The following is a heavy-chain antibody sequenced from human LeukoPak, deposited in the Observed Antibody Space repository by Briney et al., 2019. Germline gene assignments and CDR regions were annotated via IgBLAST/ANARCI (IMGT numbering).Heavy chain of an antibody. CDR1: GYTFTSYY. J-gene: IGHJ4*02. D-gene: IGHD3-22*01. V-gene: IGHV1-46*01. CDR2: INPSGGST. CDR3: AREDSSGYYSSNLFDY. Sequence: ASVKVSCKASGYTFTSYYMHWVRQAPGQGLEWMGIINPSGGSTSYAQKFQGRVTMTRDTSTSTVYMELSSLRSEDTAVYYCAREDSSGYYSSNLFDYWGQGTLVTVSS.